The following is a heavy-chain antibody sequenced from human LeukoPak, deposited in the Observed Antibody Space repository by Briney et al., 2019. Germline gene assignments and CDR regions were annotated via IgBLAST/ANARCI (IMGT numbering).Heavy chain of an antibody. V-gene: IGHV1-69*13. CDR3: ARDLKGGYGDY. D-gene: IGHD5-18*01. J-gene: IGHJ4*02. Sequence: RASVTVSCKASGGTFPNFAFSWVRQAPGQGLEWLGVIIPVFGTTFYAQKFQGRVTITADESTNTAFLELSSLRSEDTAVYYCARDLKGGYGDYWGQGTLVTVSS. CDR1: GGTFPNFA. CDR2: IIPVFGTT.